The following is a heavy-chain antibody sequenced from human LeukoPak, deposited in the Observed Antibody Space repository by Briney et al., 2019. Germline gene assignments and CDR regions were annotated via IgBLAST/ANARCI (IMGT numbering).Heavy chain of an antibody. J-gene: IGHJ4*02. CDR1: GFTFDDYA. CDR2: ISWNSGSI. V-gene: IGHV3-9*01. Sequence: GRSLRLSCAASGFTFDDYAMHWVRQAPGKGLEWVSGISWNSGSIEYADSMKGRFTISRDNAKNSLYLQMNGLRAEDTALYYCAKDDSYGGNSNFDYWGQGTLVTVSS. CDR3: AKDDSYGGNSNFDY. D-gene: IGHD4-23*01.